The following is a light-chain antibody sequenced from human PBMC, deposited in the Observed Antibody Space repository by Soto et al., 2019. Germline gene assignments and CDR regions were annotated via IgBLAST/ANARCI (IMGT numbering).Light chain of an antibody. CDR1: QSLLHSNGYNY. Sequence: DIVMTQSPLSLPVTPGEPASISCRSSQSLLHSNGYNYLDWDLQKPGQSPQLLIYLGSNRASGVPDRISSSAASQDFTLNISRVEAEDVGVYYCMQALHILTFGGGTKVEIK. V-gene: IGKV2-28*01. J-gene: IGKJ4*01. CDR2: LGS. CDR3: MQALHILT.